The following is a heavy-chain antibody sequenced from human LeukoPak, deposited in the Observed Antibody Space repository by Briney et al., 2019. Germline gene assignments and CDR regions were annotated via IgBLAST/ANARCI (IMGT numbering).Heavy chain of an antibody. CDR2: IDHGEST. CDR1: GGPLSGYY. J-gene: IGHJ3*02. CDR3: ARSLLWPAGTFDI. V-gene: IGHV4-34*01. D-gene: IGHD2/OR15-2a*01. Sequence: SETLSLPCALYGGPLSGYYWIWLRQPPGKGVEWIGEIDHGESTSYNPSLKSRVAISVDTSRKQVSLKLSSVTAADTAVYFCARSLLWPAGTFDIWGQGTMVAVSS.